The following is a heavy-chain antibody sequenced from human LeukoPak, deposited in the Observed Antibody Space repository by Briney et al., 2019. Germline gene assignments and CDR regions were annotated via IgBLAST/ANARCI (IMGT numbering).Heavy chain of an antibody. CDR3: ARAGSYYDSRAIDY. CDR1: GASISSGSYY. V-gene: IGHV4-61*02. D-gene: IGHD3-22*01. J-gene: IGHJ4*02. CDR2: IYTSGGT. Sequence: SETLSLTCTVSGASISSGSYYWTWIRQPAGKGLEWIGRIYTSGGTNYNPSLKSRVTISLDTSKNQFSLKLSSVTAADTAVYRCARAGSYYDSRAIDYWGQGTLVTVSS.